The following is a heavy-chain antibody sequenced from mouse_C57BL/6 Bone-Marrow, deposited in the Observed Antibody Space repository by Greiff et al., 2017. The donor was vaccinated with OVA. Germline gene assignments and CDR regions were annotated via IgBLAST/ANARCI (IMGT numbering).Heavy chain of an antibody. Sequence: QVQLQQSGPELVKPGASVKISCKASGYSFTSYYIHWVKQRPGQGLAWIGWIYPGSGNTKYNEKFKGKATLTADTSSSTAYMQLSSLTSEDSAVYYCANLGAYWGQGTLVTVSA. V-gene: IGHV1-66*01. D-gene: IGHD3-3*01. CDR3: ANLGAY. J-gene: IGHJ3*01. CDR1: GYSFTSYY. CDR2: IYPGSGNT.